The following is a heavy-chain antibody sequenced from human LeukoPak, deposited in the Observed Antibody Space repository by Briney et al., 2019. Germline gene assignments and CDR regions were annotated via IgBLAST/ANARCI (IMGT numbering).Heavy chain of an antibody. D-gene: IGHD1-26*01. CDR1: GGSISSYY. V-gene: IGHV4-59*08. CDR3: ARHLRWVGAYDY. Sequence: PSETLSLTCTVSGGSISSYYWSWIRQPPGKGLEWIGYIYYSGSTNYNPSLKSRVTISVDTSKNQFSLKLSSVTAADTAVYYCARHLRWVGAYDYWGQGTLVTVSS. J-gene: IGHJ4*02. CDR2: IYYSGST.